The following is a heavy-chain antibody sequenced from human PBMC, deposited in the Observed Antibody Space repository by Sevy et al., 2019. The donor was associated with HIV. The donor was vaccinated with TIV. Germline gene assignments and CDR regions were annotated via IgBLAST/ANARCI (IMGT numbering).Heavy chain of an antibody. CDR3: ITDPGYSGYDEEVINYYYYGMDV. V-gene: IGHV3-15*01. Sequence: GGSLRLSCAASGFTFSSAWMSWVRQAPGKGLEWVGRIKSKIDGGTIDYAAPVKGGFAISRKDSKNTLYLQMSSLKTEDTAVYYCITDPGYSGYDEEVINYYYYGMDVWGQGTTVTVSS. J-gene: IGHJ6*02. CDR2: IKSKIDGGTI. D-gene: IGHD5-12*01. CDR1: GFTFSSAW.